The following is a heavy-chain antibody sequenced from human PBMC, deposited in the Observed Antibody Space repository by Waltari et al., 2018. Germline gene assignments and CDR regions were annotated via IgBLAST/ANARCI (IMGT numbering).Heavy chain of an antibody. CDR1: GASINSGDYY. D-gene: IGHD3-3*01. CDR3: ARVDTIFGVVPHADAFDI. V-gene: IGHV4-30-4*08. CDR2: ISYSGTN. Sequence: QVHLQESGPGLAKPSQTLSLTCSVSGASINSGDYYWSWIRQPPGKGLEWIGYISYSGTNYYTPSLKSRVSISLDTAKNDFSLEVRSVTAADTAMYYCARVDTIFGVVPHADAFDIWGQGTMVTVAS. J-gene: IGHJ3*02.